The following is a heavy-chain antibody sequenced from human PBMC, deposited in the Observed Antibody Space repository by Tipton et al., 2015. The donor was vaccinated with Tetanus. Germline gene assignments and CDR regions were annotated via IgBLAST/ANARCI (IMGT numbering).Heavy chain of an antibody. J-gene: IGHJ6*02. CDR3: AREVRQWLVRYYYYGMDV. V-gene: IGHV3-21*01. CDR1: GFTFSSYS. D-gene: IGHD6-19*01. CDR2: ISSSSSYI. Sequence: GSLRLSCAASGFTFSSYSMNWVRQAPGKGLEWVSSISSSSSYIYYADSVKGRFTISRDNAKNSLYLQMNSLRAEDTAVYYCAREVRQWLVRYYYYGMDVWGQGTTVTVSS.